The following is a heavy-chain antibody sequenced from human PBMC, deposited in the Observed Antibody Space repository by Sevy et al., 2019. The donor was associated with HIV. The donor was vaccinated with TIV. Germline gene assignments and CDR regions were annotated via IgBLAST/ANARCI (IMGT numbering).Heavy chain of an antibody. V-gene: IGHV3-21*01. D-gene: IGHD3-22*01. CDR3: ARDRRTLNYYGSSGYNYYFDY. J-gene: IGHJ4*02. CDR2: ITDSSNYI. CDR1: GFTFSTYN. Sequence: GESLKISCAASGFTFSTYNMNWVRQAPGKGLEWVSSITDSSNYIYHAASVKGRFTISRDNAKNSLYLQMNSLRAEDTAVYFCARDRRTLNYYGSSGYNYYFDYWGQGTLVTVSS.